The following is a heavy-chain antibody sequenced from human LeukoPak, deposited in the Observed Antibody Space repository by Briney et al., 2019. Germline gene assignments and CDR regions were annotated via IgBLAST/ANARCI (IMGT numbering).Heavy chain of an antibody. V-gene: IGHV3-21*01. CDR2: ISSSSSYI. D-gene: IGHD4-17*01. J-gene: IGHJ4*02. CDR1: GFTFSSYS. CDR3: ARGKNPMTTVTTVDY. Sequence: GGSLRLSCAASGFTFSSYSMNWVRQAPGKGLEWVSSISSSSSYIYYADSVKGRFTISRDNAKNSLYLQMNSLRAEDTAVYYCARGKNPMTTVTTVDYWGQETLVTVSS.